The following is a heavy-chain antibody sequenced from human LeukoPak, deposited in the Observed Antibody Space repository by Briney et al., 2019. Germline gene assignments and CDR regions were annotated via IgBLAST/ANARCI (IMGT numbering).Heavy chain of an antibody. CDR1: GDSISTSSYY. CDR2: IYYSGST. J-gene: IGHJ6*03. CDR3: ARHKDYYYSYMDV. Sequence: PSETLSLTCSVSGDSISTSSYYWGWIRQPPGKGLEWIGTIYYSGSTYYNPSLTSRVTISVDTSKNQFSLKLSSVSAADTAVYYCARHKDYYYSYMDVWGKGTTVTISS. V-gene: IGHV4-39*01.